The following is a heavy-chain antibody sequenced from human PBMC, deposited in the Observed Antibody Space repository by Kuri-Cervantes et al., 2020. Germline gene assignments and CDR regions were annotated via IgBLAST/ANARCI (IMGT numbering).Heavy chain of an antibody. Sequence: GESLKISCAASGFTFSDYYMSWIRQAPGKGLEWVSYISSSGSTIYYADSVKGRFTISRDNAKNSLYLQMNSLRAEDTAVYYCARDLNYYDSSGPYNWFDPWGQGTLVTVSS. CDR3: ARDLNYYDSSGPYNWFDP. V-gene: IGHV3-11*04. J-gene: IGHJ5*02. D-gene: IGHD3-22*01. CDR2: ISSSGSTI. CDR1: GFTFSDYY.